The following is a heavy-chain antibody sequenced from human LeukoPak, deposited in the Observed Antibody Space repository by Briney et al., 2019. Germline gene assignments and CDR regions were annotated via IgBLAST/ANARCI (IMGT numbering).Heavy chain of an antibody. J-gene: IGHJ2*01. CDR1: GGSISSYY. V-gene: IGHV4-59*01. D-gene: IGHD4-23*01. Sequence: PSETLSLTCTVPGGSISSYYWSWIRQPPGKGLEWIGYIYYSGSTNYHPSLKSRVTISVDTSKNQFSLKLSSVTAADTAVYYCARDYGGNTNWYFDLWGRGTLVTVSS. CDR2: IYYSGST. CDR3: ARDYGGNTNWYFDL.